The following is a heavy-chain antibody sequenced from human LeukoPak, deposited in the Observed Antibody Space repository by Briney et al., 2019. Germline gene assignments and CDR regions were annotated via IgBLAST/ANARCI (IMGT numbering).Heavy chain of an antibody. CDR2: ISDSGST. CDR1: GGSMNNYY. J-gene: IGHJ5*02. V-gene: IGHV4-59*01. Sequence: SETLSLTCTVSGGSMNNYYWSWVRQAPGKGLEWIGYISDSGSTNYNPSLRSRVTISVDTSKNQFSLKLSSVTAADTALYYCARYDYGDCWFDPWGQGTLVTVSS. CDR3: ARYDYGDCWFDP. D-gene: IGHD4-17*01.